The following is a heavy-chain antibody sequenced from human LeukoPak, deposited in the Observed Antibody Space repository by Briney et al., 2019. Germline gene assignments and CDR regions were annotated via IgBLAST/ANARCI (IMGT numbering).Heavy chain of an antibody. Sequence: PGGSLRLSCAASGFTFSSYEMNWVRQAPGKGLEWVSYIRSSGSTKYYADSVKGRFTISRDNAKNSLYLQMNSLRAEDTAAYYCARDQTGTTADFDSRGQGTLVTVSS. V-gene: IGHV3-48*03. J-gene: IGHJ4*02. CDR1: GFTFSSYE. D-gene: IGHD1-1*01. CDR3: ARDQTGTTADFDS. CDR2: IRSSGSTK.